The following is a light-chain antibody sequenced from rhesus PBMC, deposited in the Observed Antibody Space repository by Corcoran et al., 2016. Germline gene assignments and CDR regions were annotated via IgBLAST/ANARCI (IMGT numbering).Light chain of an antibody. V-gene: IGKV3-24*03. Sequence: EIVMTQSPATLALSPGERATLSCRASQSVSSYLAWYQQKPGQAPRLLIYGASSRDTGIPDRFSGSGAGTEFNLTSSSLEPEDVGVYVCLQSSNWPFTFGPGTKLDIK. CDR3: LQSSNWPFT. CDR1: QSVSSY. CDR2: GAS. J-gene: IGKJ3*01.